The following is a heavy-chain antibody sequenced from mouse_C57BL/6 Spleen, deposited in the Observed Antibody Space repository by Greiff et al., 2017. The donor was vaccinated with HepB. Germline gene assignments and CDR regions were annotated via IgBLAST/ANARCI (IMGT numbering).Heavy chain of an antibody. D-gene: IGHD3-1*01. CDR3: ARRAGPLDY. CDR1: GFTFSDYG. V-gene: IGHV5-17*01. J-gene: IGHJ2*01. CDR2: ISSGSSTI. Sequence: EVKVEESGGGLVKPGGSLKLSCAASGFTFSDYGMHWVRQAPEKGLEWVAYISSGSSTIYYADTVKGRFTISRDNAKNTLFLQMTSLRSEDTAMYYCARRAGPLDYWGQGTTLTVSS.